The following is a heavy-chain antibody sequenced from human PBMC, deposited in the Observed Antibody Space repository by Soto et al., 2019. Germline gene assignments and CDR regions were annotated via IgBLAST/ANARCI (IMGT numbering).Heavy chain of an antibody. Sequence: QVQLVESGGGVVQPGRSLRLSCAASGFSFSISPMHWVRQAPGKGPEGVALISHDGTNKFYADSVKGRFTISRDNSKSTLYLQVDSLRPEDAAVYYCARDPKTSGGQHWAFNYFDSWGQGTLVTVSS. V-gene: IGHV3-30-3*01. CDR2: ISHDGTNK. CDR3: ARDPKTSGGQHWAFNYFDS. D-gene: IGHD7-27*01. J-gene: IGHJ4*02. CDR1: GFSFSISP.